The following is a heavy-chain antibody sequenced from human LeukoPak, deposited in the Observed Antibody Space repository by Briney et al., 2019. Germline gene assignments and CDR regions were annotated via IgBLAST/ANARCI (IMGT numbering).Heavy chain of an antibody. CDR2: ISAYNGNT. CDR1: GYTFTNHA. D-gene: IGHD6-13*01. V-gene: IGHV1-18*01. Sequence: GASVKVSCKALGYTFTNHAIHWVRQAPGQRLEWMGWISAYNGNTNYAQKLQGRVTMTTDTSTSTAYMELRSLRSDDTAVHYCARARGEARGNSSSWYWFDPWGQGTLVTVSS. J-gene: IGHJ5*02. CDR3: ARARGEARGNSSSWYWFDP.